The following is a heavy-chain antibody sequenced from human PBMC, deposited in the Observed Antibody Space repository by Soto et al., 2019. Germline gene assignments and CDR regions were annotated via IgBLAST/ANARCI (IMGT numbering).Heavy chain of an antibody. CDR2: VYYSGST. CDR3: ARTIAAAAPGNSKYYFDY. CDR1: GGSISSSSYY. V-gene: IGHV4-39*01. Sequence: QLQLQESGPGLVKRSETLSLTCTVSGGSISSSSYYWGWIRQPPGKGLEWNGSVYYSGSTYYKPSHKSRVTISVDTSKNQFSLKLSSVTAADTAVYYCARTIAAAAPGNSKYYFDYWGQGTLVTVSS. D-gene: IGHD6-13*01. J-gene: IGHJ4*02.